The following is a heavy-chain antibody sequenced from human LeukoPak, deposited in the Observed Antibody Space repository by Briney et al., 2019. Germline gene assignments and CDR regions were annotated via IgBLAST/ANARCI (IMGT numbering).Heavy chain of an antibody. V-gene: IGHV1-2*02. J-gene: IGHJ4*02. D-gene: IGHD4-23*01. CDR1: GYTFTGYY. CDR2: INPNSGGT. Sequence: ASVKVSCKASGYTFTGYYMHWVRQAPGQGLEWMGWINPNSGGTNYAQKFQGRVTMTRDTSISTAYMELSRLRSDDTAVYYCAREKGGYGGSLDYWGQGTLVTVSS. CDR3: AREKGGYGGSLDY.